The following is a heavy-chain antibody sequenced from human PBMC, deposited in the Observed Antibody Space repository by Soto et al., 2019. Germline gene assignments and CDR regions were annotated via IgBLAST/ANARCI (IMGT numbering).Heavy chain of an antibody. CDR2: INPNSGGT. V-gene: IGHV1-2*04. CDR1: GYTFTGYY. J-gene: IGHJ6*02. CDR3: ARTTPFTYYYGMDV. D-gene: IGHD1-1*01. Sequence: GASVKVSCKASGYTFTGYYMHWVRQAPGQGLEWMGWINPNSGGTNYAQKFQGWVTMTRDTSISTAYMELSRLRSDDTAAYYCARTTPFTYYYGMDVWGQGTTVTVSS.